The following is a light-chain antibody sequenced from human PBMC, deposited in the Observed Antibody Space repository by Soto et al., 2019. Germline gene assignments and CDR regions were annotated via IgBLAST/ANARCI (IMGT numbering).Light chain of an antibody. V-gene: IGLV1-40*01. J-gene: IGLJ1*01. Sequence: QSVLTQPPSVSGAPGQRVTISCTGSSSNIGAGYDVHWYQQLPRTAPKLLIHSNNNRPSGVPDRFSVSRSATSAALAITGRQAADEADYYCQSYDSSLSAYVFGTGTKLTVL. CDR2: SNN. CDR1: SSNIGAGYD. CDR3: QSYDSSLSAYV.